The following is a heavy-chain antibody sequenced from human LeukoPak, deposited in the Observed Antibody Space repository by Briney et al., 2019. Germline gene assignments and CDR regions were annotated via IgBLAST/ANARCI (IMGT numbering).Heavy chain of an antibody. J-gene: IGHJ4*02. V-gene: IGHV4-34*01. CDR2: INHSGST. D-gene: IGHD3-10*01. CDR1: GGSFSGYY. CDR3: ARNAYGLLSTRGDY. Sequence: SETLSLTCAVYGGSFSGYYWSWIRQPPGKGLEWIGEINHSGSTNYNPSLKSRVTISVDTSKNQFSLKLSSVTAADTAVYYCARNAYGLLSTRGDYWGQGTLVTVSS.